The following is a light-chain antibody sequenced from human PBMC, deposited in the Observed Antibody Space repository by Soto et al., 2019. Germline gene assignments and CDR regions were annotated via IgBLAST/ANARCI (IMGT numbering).Light chain of an antibody. CDR1: QSVSSY. J-gene: IGKJ4*01. Sequence: EIVLTQSPATLSLSPGERATLSCRASQSVSSYLAWYQQKPGQAPRLLIYDASNRATGIPARFSGSGSGTDFTLTISSLHPEDFAVYYCQQDNNWPLTFGGGTKVEIK. CDR3: QQDNNWPLT. V-gene: IGKV3-11*01. CDR2: DAS.